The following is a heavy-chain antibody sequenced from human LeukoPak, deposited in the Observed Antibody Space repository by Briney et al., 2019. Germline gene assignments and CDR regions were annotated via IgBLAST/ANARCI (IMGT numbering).Heavy chain of an antibody. V-gene: IGHV4-59*11. CDR1: GGSFSSHY. CDR3: ARDPTTVTKGLDI. J-gene: IGHJ3*02. CDR2: ISYIWST. Sequence: SETLSLTCTVSGGSFSSHYWSWIRQPPGKGLEWIGYISYIWSTNYNPSLKSRVTISVDTSKNQFSLKLSSVTAADTAVYYCARDPTTVTKGLDIWGQGTMVTVSS. D-gene: IGHD4-17*01.